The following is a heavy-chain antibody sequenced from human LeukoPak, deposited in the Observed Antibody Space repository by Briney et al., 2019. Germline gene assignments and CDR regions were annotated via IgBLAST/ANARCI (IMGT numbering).Heavy chain of an antibody. Sequence: GGSLTLSCAASGFTFSPHWMSWARESPGKGLEGVADIKHDGTEMYYVDSVKGRFTISRDNAKNSLFLQMNSLRGEDTAVYYCARDADRELYDYWGQGTLVTVSS. D-gene: IGHD3-10*01. V-gene: IGHV3-7*01. CDR3: ARDADRELYDY. CDR1: GFTFSPHW. CDR2: IKHDGTEM. J-gene: IGHJ4*02.